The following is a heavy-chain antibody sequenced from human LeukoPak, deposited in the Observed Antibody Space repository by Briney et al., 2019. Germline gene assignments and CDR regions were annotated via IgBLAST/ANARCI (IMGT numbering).Heavy chain of an antibody. J-gene: IGHJ4*02. Sequence: SETLSLTCTVSGGSISSSTYYWGWIRQPPGKGLEWIGTISYSGSAFYNPSLKSRVTISVYTSKNQVSLKLSSVTAADTALYYCARLARQQLVSHWGQGTLVTVSS. V-gene: IGHV4-39*01. CDR3: ARLARQQLVSH. CDR2: ISYSGSA. CDR1: GGSISSSTYY. D-gene: IGHD6-13*01.